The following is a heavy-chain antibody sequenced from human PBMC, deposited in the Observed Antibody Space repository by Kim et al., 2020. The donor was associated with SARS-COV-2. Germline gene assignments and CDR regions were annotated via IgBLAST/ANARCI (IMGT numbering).Heavy chain of an antibody. D-gene: IGHD6-13*01. Sequence: TSNPSLKSRVTMSVDTSKNQFSLKLSSVTAADTAVYYCARGDIAAAGLGYWGQGTLVTVSS. J-gene: IGHJ4*02. CDR3: ARGDIAAAGLGY. V-gene: IGHV4-34*01.